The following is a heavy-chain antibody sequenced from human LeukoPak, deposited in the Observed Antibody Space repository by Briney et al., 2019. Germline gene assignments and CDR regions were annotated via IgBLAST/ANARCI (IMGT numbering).Heavy chain of an antibody. Sequence: SETLSLTCTVSGGSISSGDYYWSWICQPPGKGLEWIGSIYHSASTYYNPSLKSRVTISVDTSKNQFSLKLSSVTAADTAVYYCARLRVVPAARFDPWGQGTLVTVSS. CDR3: ARLRVVPAARFDP. CDR2: IYHSAST. J-gene: IGHJ5*02. V-gene: IGHV4-39*07. CDR1: GGSISSGDYY. D-gene: IGHD2-2*01.